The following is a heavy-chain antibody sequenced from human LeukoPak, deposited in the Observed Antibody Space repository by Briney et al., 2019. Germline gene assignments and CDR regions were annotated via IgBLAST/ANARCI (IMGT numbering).Heavy chain of an antibody. CDR3: ARDKEWELLGFDY. V-gene: IGHV3-48*01. J-gene: IGHJ4*02. CDR1: GFTFSSYS. CDR2: ISSSSTI. D-gene: IGHD1-26*01. Sequence: GGSLRLSCAASGFTFSSYSMNWVRQAPGKGLEWVSYISSSSTIYYADSVKGRFTISRDNAKNSLYLQMNSLRAKDTAVYYCARDKEWELLGFDYWGQGTLVTVSS.